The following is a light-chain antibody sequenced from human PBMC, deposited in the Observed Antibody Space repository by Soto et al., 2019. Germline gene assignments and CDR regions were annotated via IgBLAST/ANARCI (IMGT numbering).Light chain of an antibody. J-gene: IGKJ1*01. CDR2: AAS. CDR3: QQSYITPWT. CDR1: QSVTRD. Sequence: DIQMTQSPSSLSASVGDRVSITCRASQSVTRDLNWYQQKPGKAPKLLIYAASSLQSGVPSRFSGSGSGTDFTLTISSLQPEDFATYFCQQSYITPWTFGRGTKVDIK. V-gene: IGKV1-39*01.